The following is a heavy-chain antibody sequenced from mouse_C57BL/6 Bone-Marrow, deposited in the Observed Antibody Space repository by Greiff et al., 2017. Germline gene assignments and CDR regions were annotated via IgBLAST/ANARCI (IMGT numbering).Heavy chain of an antibody. D-gene: IGHD2-3*01. V-gene: IGHV14-4*01. CDR3: TTDGCYAMDY. J-gene: IGHJ4*01. Sequence: VQLLQSGAELVRPGASVKLSCTASGFNINDDYMHWVKQRPEQGLEWLGWIDPENGDTEYASKFQGKATITADTSSNTAYLQLSSLTSEDTAVYYCTTDGCYAMDYWGQGTSVTVSS. CDR2: IDPENGDT. CDR1: GFNINDDY.